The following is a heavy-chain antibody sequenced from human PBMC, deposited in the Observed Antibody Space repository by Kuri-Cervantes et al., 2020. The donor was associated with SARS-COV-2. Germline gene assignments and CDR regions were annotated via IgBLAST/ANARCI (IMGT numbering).Heavy chain of an antibody. CDR1: EFTFSSYW. Sequence: GGSLRLSCAASEFTFSSYWMHWVRQAPGKGLVWVSRINSDGSSTSYADSVKGRFTISRDNAKNTLYLQMNSLRAEDTAVYYCARDPDSSGWYAGDAFDLWGQGTMVTVSS. V-gene: IGHV3-74*01. J-gene: IGHJ3*01. D-gene: IGHD6-19*01. CDR2: INSDGSST. CDR3: ARDPDSSGWYAGDAFDL.